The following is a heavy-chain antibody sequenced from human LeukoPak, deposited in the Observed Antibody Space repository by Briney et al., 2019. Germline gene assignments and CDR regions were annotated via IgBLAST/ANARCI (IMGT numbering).Heavy chain of an antibody. CDR1: GGSISSSSYY. Sequence: SETLSLTCTVSGGSISSSSYYWGWIRQPPGKGLEWIGSIYYTGRTYYNPSLTSRVTISVDTSNSQFSLKLSSVTAADTAVYYCARLSRETGEDLWGQGTLVTVSS. V-gene: IGHV4-39*07. D-gene: IGHD7-27*01. CDR3: ARLSRETGEDL. J-gene: IGHJ5*02. CDR2: IYYTGRT.